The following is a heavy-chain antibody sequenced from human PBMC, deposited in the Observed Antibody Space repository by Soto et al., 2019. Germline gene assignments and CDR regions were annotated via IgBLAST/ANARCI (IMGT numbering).Heavy chain of an antibody. V-gene: IGHV3-48*01. CDR2: ISSSSSTI. CDR3: ARAIEYSSSSVKAMYYYMDV. D-gene: IGHD6-6*01. J-gene: IGHJ6*03. CDR1: GFTFSSYS. Sequence: EVQLVESGGGLVQPGGSLRLSCAASGFTFSSYSMNWVRQAPGKGLEWVSYISSSSSTIYYADSVKGRFTISRDNAKNSLYLQMNSLRAEDTAVYYCARAIEYSSSSVKAMYYYMDVWGKGTTVTVSS.